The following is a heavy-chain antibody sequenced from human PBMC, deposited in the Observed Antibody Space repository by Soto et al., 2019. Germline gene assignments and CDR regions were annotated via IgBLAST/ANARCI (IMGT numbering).Heavy chain of an antibody. V-gene: IGHV1-69*13. CDR1: GGTFSSYA. D-gene: IGHD6-13*01. CDR3: ARDTIAAAGDSNWFDP. J-gene: IGHJ5*02. Sequence: RASVKVSCKASGGTFSSYAISWVRQAPGQGLEWMGGIIPIFGTANYAQKFQGRVTITAYESTSTAYMELSSLRSEDTAVYYCARDTIAAAGDSNWFDPWGQGTLVTVSS. CDR2: IIPIFGTA.